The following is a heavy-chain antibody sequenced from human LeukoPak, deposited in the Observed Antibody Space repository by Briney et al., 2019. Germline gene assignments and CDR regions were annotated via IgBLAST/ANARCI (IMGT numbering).Heavy chain of an antibody. V-gene: IGHV3-11*04. J-gene: IGHJ4*02. Sequence: GGSLRLSCVVSGFTFSDFHMSWVRQAPGKGLEWVSAISGSGGSTYYADSVKGRFTISRDNAKNSLYLQMNSLRAEDTAVYYCAGPQTGGQGTLVTVSS. CDR1: GFTFSDFH. CDR3: AGPQT. CDR2: ISGSGGST.